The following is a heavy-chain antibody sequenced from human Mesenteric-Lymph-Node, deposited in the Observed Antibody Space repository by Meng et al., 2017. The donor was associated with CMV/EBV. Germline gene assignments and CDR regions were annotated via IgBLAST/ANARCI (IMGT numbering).Heavy chain of an antibody. Sequence: ASGYTFTSYYMHWVRQAHGQGLEWMGIINPSGDSTSYAQKFQGRVTMTRDKSTSTVYMELSSLRSEDTAVYYCARDRYSYGPHILGYWGQGTLVTVSS. V-gene: IGHV1-46*01. D-gene: IGHD5-18*01. J-gene: IGHJ4*02. CDR3: ARDRYSYGPHILGY. CDR2: INPSGDST. CDR1: GYTFTSYY.